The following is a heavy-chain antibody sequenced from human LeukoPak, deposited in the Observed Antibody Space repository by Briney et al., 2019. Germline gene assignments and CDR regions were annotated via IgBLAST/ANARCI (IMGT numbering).Heavy chain of an antibody. CDR2: INPYSGAT. V-gene: IGHV1-2*02. CDR3: ARVAHPTDFVVVPAARSDLGRFDY. J-gene: IGHJ4*02. Sequence: ASAKVSCKASGYTFTGYYLHWVRQAPGQGLEWMAWINPYSGATNCAQNFQGRVTLTSDTSISTTYMELTSLRSDDTAVYFCARVAHPTDFVVVPAARSDLGRFDYWGQGSLVTVS. CDR1: GYTFTGYY. D-gene: IGHD2-2*01.